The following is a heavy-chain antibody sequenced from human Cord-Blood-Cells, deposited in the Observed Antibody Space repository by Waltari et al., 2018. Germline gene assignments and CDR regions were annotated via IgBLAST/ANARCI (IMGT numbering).Heavy chain of an antibody. J-gene: IGHJ5*02. CDR3: ARAVVVVVAATQGDWFDP. Sequence: EVQLVESGGGLVQPGGSLRLSCAASGFTFSSYWMSWVRKAPGTGLEWVANIKQDGSEKYYVDSVKGRFTISRDNAKNSLYLQMNSLRAEDTAVYYCARAVVVVVAATQGDWFDPWGQGTLVTVSS. V-gene: IGHV3-7*01. D-gene: IGHD2-15*01. CDR2: IKQDGSEK. CDR1: GFTFSSYW.